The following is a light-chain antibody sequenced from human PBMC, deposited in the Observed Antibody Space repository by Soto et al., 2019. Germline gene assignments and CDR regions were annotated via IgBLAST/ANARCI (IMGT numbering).Light chain of an antibody. CDR2: RNN. CDR1: SSNIGSNY. V-gene: IGLV1-47*01. J-gene: IGLJ3*02. Sequence: QPVLTQPPSASGTPGQRVTISCSGSSSNIGSNYVYWYQQLPGTAPKLLIYRNNQRPSGVPDRFSGSKSGTSASLAISGLRSEDEADYYSAAWDDSSNWVFGGGTKLTVL. CDR3: AAWDDSSNWV.